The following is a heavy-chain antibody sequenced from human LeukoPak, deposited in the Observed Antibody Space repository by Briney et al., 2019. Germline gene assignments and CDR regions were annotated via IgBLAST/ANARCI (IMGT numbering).Heavy chain of an antibody. CDR1: GFTFSDYY. CDR2: ISSSGSTI. J-gene: IGHJ5*02. D-gene: IGHD3-3*01. Sequence: GGSLRLSCAASGFTFSDYYMIWIRQAPGKGLEWVSYISSSGSTIYYADSVKGRFTISRDNAKNSLYLQMNSLRAEDTAVYYCARDLRVLRFLDSARNWFDPWGQGTLVTVSS. CDR3: ARDLRVLRFLDSARNWFDP. V-gene: IGHV3-11*01.